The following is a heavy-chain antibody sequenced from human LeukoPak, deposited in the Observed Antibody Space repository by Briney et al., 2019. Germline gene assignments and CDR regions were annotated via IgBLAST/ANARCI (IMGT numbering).Heavy chain of an antibody. CDR1: GFTFSSYG. Sequence: PGGSLRLSCAASGFTFSSYGMHWVRQAPGKGLEWVAVISYDGSNKYYADSVKGRFTISRDNSKNTLYLQMNSLRAGDTAVYYCAKDTIDYWGQGTLVTVSS. CDR3: AKDTIDY. J-gene: IGHJ4*02. CDR2: ISYDGSNK. V-gene: IGHV3-30*18.